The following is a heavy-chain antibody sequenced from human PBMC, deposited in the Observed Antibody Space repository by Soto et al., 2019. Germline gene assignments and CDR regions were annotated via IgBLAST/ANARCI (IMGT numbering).Heavy chain of an antibody. V-gene: IGHV5-10-1*01. CDR3: ARHVLGYCSGGSCDYGMDV. Sequence: PGESLKISCKGSGYSFTSYWISWVRQMPGKGLEWMGRIDPSDSYTNYSPSFQGHVTISADKSISTAYLQWSSLKASDTAMYYCARHVLGYCSGGSCDYGMDVWGQGTTVTVSS. D-gene: IGHD2-15*01. J-gene: IGHJ6*02. CDR1: GYSFTSYW. CDR2: IDPSDSYT.